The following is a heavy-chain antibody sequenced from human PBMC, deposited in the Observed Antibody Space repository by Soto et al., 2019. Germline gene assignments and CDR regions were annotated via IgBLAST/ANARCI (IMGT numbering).Heavy chain of an antibody. CDR2: ISGSGGST. CDR1: GFTFSSYA. CDR3: AKDIPDYQLLWSIYAFDI. Sequence: GGSLRLSCAASGFTFSSYAMSWVRQAPGKGLEWVSAISGSGGSTYFADSVKGRFTISRDNSKNTLYLQMNSLRAEDTAVYYCAKDIPDYQLLWSIYAFDIWGQGTMVTVSS. J-gene: IGHJ3*02. V-gene: IGHV3-23*01. D-gene: IGHD2-2*01.